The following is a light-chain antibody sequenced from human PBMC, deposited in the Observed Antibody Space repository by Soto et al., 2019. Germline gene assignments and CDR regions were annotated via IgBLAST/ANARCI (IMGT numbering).Light chain of an antibody. CDR3: SSYGGNNNVI. CDR1: SSDVGGYDY. V-gene: IGLV2-8*01. Sequence: QSALTQPPSASGSPGQSVTISCTGTSSDVGGYDYVSWYQQHPGKAPKLMTYEVTKRPSGVPDRFSGSKSGDTASLTVSGLQAEDEADYYCSSYGGNNNVIFGGGTQLTVL. CDR2: EVT. J-gene: IGLJ2*01.